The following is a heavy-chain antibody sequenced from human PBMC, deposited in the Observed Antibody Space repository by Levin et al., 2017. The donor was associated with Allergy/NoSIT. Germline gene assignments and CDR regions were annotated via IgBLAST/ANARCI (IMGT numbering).Heavy chain of an antibody. Sequence: GGSLRLSCAASGFTFSSYDMHWVRQVTGKGLEWVSAIGTAGDTYYPGSVKGRFTISRENAKNSLYLQMNSLRAGDTAVYYCARDGPSGSFDYWGQGTLVTVSS. D-gene: IGHD6-19*01. CDR3: ARDGPSGSFDY. CDR2: IGTAGDT. V-gene: IGHV3-13*01. J-gene: IGHJ4*02. CDR1: GFTFSSYD.